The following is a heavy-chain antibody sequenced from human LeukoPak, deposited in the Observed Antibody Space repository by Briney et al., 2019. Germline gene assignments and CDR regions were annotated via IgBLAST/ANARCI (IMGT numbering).Heavy chain of an antibody. CDR1: GFTFSXYS. D-gene: IGHD5-18*01. V-gene: IGHV3-21*01. CDR2: XXXSXSYI. Sequence: GGSLRLSCAASGFTFSXYSMNWVRQAPGKXXXXXXXXXXSXSYIXXXXXXXGXXTISRDNAKNSLYLQMNSLRAEDTAVYYCARDLGAYSYGYELDYWGQGTLVTVSS. J-gene: IGHJ4*02. CDR3: ARDLGAYSYGYELDY.